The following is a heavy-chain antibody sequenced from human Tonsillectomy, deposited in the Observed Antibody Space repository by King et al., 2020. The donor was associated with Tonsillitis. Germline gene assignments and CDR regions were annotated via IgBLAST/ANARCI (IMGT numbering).Heavy chain of an antibody. D-gene: IGHD3-3*01. Sequence: QLVQSGAEVKKPGASVKVSCKAFGYTFTSYGINWVRQAPGQGLEWMGWISTYTGDTNYAQKFQGRVTMTTDTSTTTSYLELRMLKSDDTAVYYCARDGRAVPIFGAAIMPLDYWGQGTLVTVPS. V-gene: IGHV1-18*01. CDR1: GYTFTSYG. CDR2: ISTYTGDT. CDR3: ARDGRAVPIFGAAIMPLDY. J-gene: IGHJ4*02.